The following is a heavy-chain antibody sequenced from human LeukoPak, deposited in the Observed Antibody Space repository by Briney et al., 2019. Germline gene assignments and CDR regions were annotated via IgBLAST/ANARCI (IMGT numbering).Heavy chain of an antibody. V-gene: IGHV3-48*03. CDR3: ARGPWVFST. D-gene: IGHD1-26*01. Sequence: GGSLRLSCVASGFTFSSYEMNWVRHAPGKGLEWVSYISSSGSTIYYADSVKGRFTISRDNAKNSLYLQMNSLRAENTAVYYCARGPWVFSTGGQGTLVTVSS. CDR2: ISSSGSTI. CDR1: GFTFSSYE. J-gene: IGHJ4*02.